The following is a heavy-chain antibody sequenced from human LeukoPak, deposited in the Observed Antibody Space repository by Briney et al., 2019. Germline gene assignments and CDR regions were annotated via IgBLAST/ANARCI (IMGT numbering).Heavy chain of an antibody. V-gene: IGHV3-48*03. CDR3: ARLYYYYMDV. CDR2: ISSSGRTI. J-gene: IGHJ6*03. CDR1: GFTFSNYE. Sequence: PGGSLRLSCAASGFTFSNYEMNWVRQAPGKGPEWVSYISSSGRTIYYTDSVKGRFTISRDNAKNSLYLQMNSLRAGDTAVYYCARLYYYYMDVWAKGTTVTVSS.